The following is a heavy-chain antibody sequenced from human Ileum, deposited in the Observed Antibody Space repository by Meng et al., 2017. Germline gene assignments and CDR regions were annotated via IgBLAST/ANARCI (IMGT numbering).Heavy chain of an antibody. Sequence: SETLSLTCTVSGGSISSSDWHWIRQPAGEGLEWIGRIYPNANTNYNPSLRSRVTIAIDTSKNQFSLKLNSVTAADTAVYYCARSAPTTRLRIQTWGQGTLVTVSS. J-gene: IGHJ4*02. CDR2: IYPNANT. CDR1: GGSISSSD. CDR3: ARSAPTTRLRIQT. V-gene: IGHV4-4*07. D-gene: IGHD1-26*01.